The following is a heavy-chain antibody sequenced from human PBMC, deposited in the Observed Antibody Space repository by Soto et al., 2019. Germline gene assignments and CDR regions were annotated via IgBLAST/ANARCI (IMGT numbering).Heavy chain of an antibody. CDR1: GGSISSGDYY. D-gene: IGHD5-18*01. CDR3: ARVSAPRGYSYGDHDY. J-gene: IGHJ4*02. CDR2: IYYSGST. V-gene: IGHV4-30-4*01. Sequence: QVQLQESGPGLVKPSQTLSLTCTVSGGSISSGDYYWSWIRQPPGKGLEWIGYIYYSGSTYYNPSLKSRVTISLDTSKNQFSLKLSSVTAADTAVYYCARVSAPRGYSYGDHDYWGQGTLVTVSS.